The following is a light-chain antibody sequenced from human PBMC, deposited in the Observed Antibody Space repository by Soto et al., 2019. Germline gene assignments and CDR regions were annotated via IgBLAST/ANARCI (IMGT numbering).Light chain of an antibody. V-gene: IGKV3-11*01. CDR1: QSVGSY. CDR2: GAS. Sequence: EIVLTQSPATLSLSPGERATLSCRASQSVGSYLAWYQQKPGQAPRLLIHGASNRAAGIPVRFSGSGSGTDFTLTISSLEPEDFAVYYCQQRDNWPPTLTFGQGTKVEIK. J-gene: IGKJ1*01. CDR3: QQRDNWPPTLT.